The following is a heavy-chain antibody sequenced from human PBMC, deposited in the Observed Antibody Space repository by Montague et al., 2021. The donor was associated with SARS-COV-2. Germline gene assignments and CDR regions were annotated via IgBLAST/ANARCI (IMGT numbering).Heavy chain of an antibody. CDR2: XDWDDDK. D-gene: IGHD4-23*01. CDR3: ARSYGTTVVTRAFDY. CDR1: GFSLSTSGIC. Sequence: PALVKPTQTLTLTCTFSGFSLSTSGICVSWIRRPPGKALEWLTLXDWDDDKYYSTSLKTRLTISKDTSKNQVVLTMTNMDPVDTATYYCARSYGTTVVTRAFDYWGQGTLVTVSS. J-gene: IGHJ4*02. V-gene: IGHV2-70*01.